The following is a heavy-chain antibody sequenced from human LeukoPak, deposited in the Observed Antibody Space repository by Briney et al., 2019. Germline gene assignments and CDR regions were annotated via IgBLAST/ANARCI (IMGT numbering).Heavy chain of an antibody. CDR2: IIPVFGTT. V-gene: IGHV1-69*01. D-gene: IGHD3-22*01. J-gene: IGHJ4*02. Sequence: SVKVSCKASGGTFSSYAISWVRQAPGQGLEWMGGIIPVFGTTNYAQKFQGRVTITADESTSTAYMELSSLTSDDTAVYYCARGQKYYYDSSGYSGYYFDYWGQGTLVTVSS. CDR1: GGTFSSYA. CDR3: ARGQKYYYDSSGYSGYYFDY.